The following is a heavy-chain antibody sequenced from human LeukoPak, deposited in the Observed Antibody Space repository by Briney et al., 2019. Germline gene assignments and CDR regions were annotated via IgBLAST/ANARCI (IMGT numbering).Heavy chain of an antibody. D-gene: IGHD6-13*01. J-gene: IGHJ4*02. CDR3: AREGQLVPVDY. V-gene: IGHV4-30-2*01. CDR1: GGSISSGGYY. CDR2: IYHSGST. Sequence: KASETLSLTCTVSGGSISSGGYYWSWIRQPPGKGLEWIGYIYHSGSTYYNPSLKSRVTISVDRSKNQFSLKLSSVTAADTAVYYCAREGQLVPVDYWGQGTLVTVSS.